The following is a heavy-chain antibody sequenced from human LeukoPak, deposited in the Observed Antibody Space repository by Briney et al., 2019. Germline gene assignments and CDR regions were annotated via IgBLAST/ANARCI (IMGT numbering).Heavy chain of an antibody. D-gene: IGHD3-9*01. V-gene: IGHV4-59*08. CDR3: ARHVWLQPFDY. CDR1: GGSISSHYY. Sequence: SETLSLTCTVSGGSISSHYYWIWIRQPPGKGLEWIGYIYYSGSTNYNPSLKSRVTISVDTSKNQFSLKLSSVTAADTAVYYCARHVWLQPFDYWGQGTLVTVSS. CDR2: IYYSGST. J-gene: IGHJ4*02.